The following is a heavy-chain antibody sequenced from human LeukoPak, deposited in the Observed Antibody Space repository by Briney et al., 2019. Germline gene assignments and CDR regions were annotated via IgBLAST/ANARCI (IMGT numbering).Heavy chain of an antibody. CDR1: GDSITSSY. CDR2: LYPSGST. Sequence: SETLSLTCTVSGDSITSSYWSWIRQPAGKGLEWIGRLYPSGSTNYNSSLKSQVTMSVDTSKNQFSLNLKSVTAADTAMYYCARDSNDFWTAYSDNWGPGSLVTVSS. CDR3: ARDSNDFWTAYSDN. D-gene: IGHD3/OR15-3a*01. J-gene: IGHJ4*02. V-gene: IGHV4-4*07.